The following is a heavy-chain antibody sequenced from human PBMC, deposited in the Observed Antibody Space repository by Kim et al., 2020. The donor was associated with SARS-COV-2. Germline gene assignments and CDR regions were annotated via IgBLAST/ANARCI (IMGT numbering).Heavy chain of an antibody. V-gene: IGHV3-23*01. CDR2: ISGSGGST. CDR1: GFTFSSYA. J-gene: IGHJ4*02. D-gene: IGHD3-10*01. CDR3: AKDNDYYGSGSYYSFRGYFDY. Sequence: GGSLRLSCAASGFTFSSYAMSWVRQAPGKGLEWVSAISGSGGSTYYADSVKGRFTISRDNSKNTLYLQMNSLRAEDTAVYYFAKDNDYYGSGSYYSFRGYFDYWGQGTLVTVSS.